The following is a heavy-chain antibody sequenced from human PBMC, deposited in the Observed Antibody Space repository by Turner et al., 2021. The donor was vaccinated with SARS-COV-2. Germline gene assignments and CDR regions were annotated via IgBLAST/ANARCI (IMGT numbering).Heavy chain of an antibody. CDR2: FDPEDAKT. Sequence: EVQLVQSGAEVKKPGATVKISCKVSGTTFTDYSMHWVQQAPGKGLEWMGGFDPEDAKTIYAQKFQGRVTMTEDTSTDTAYMELSSLRSEDTAVYYCATGYAYCGGGCSIDFWGQGTLVAVSS. CDR3: ATGYAYCGGGCSIDF. J-gene: IGHJ4*02. CDR1: GTTFTDYS. V-gene: IGHV1-69-2*01. D-gene: IGHD2-21*02.